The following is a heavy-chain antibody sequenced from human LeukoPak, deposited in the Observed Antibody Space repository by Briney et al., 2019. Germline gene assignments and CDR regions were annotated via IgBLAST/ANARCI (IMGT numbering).Heavy chain of an antibody. D-gene: IGHD2-15*01. Sequence: GGSLRLSCAASGFTFSSYAMSWVRQAPGKGLEWVSALSGSGGSTYYADSVKGRFTISRDNSKNTLYLQMNSLRAEDTAVYYCAKDRSSSGGSCYDYWGQGTLVTVSS. V-gene: IGHV3-23*01. CDR1: GFTFSSYA. J-gene: IGHJ4*02. CDR3: AKDRSSSGGSCYDY. CDR2: LSGSGGST.